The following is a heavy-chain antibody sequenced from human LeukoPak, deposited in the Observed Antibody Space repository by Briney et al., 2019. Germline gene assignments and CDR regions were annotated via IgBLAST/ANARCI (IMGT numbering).Heavy chain of an antibody. Sequence: SVKVSCKASGGTFSTYGISWVRQAPGQGLECMGGIIPLFGTTIYAQKFQGRVTMTEDTSTDTAYMELSSLRSEDTAVYYCATHYYDSGGAFDIWGQGTMVTISS. CDR1: GGTFSTYG. J-gene: IGHJ3*02. CDR3: ATHYYDSGGAFDI. CDR2: IIPLFGTT. D-gene: IGHD3-22*01. V-gene: IGHV1-69*06.